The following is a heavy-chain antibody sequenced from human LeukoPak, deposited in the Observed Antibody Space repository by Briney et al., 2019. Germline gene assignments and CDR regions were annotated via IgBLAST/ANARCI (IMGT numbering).Heavy chain of an antibody. CDR3: ARGAKTNWFFDY. J-gene: IGHJ4*02. CDR2: IYSVGTT. D-gene: IGHD3-9*01. Sequence: STIYSVGTTKYAGSVKGRFTISRHTSKNILNLQVNSLRTEDTAVYYCARGAKTNWFFDYWGQGTLLTVSS. V-gene: IGHV3-53*04.